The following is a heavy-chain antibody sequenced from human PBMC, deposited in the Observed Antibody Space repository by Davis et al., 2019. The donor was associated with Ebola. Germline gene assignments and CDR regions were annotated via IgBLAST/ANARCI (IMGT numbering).Heavy chain of an antibody. CDR2: VSGSDGST. CDR3: AREPWGRGDYYYYGMDV. D-gene: IGHD1-14*01. CDR1: GFSFSTSA. Sequence: PGGSLRLSCAASGFSFSTSAMSWVRQGPGKGLEWVSLVSGSDGSTYYADSVKGRFTVSRDNSKNPVFLQMDSLRAEDTAIYSCAREPWGRGDYYYYGMDVWGQGTTVTVSS. J-gene: IGHJ6*02. V-gene: IGHV3-23*01.